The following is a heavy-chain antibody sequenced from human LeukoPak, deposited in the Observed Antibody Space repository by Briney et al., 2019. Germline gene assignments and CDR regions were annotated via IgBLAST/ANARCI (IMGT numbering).Heavy chain of an antibody. J-gene: IGHJ6*02. CDR3: ARLLLTPYYYYGMDV. CDR2: IKQDGSEK. V-gene: IGHV3-7*01. D-gene: IGHD2-15*01. CDR1: GFTFSSYW. Sequence: GGSLRLSCAASGFTFSSYWMSWVRQAPGKGLEWLANIKQDGSEKYYVDSVKGRFTISRDNAKNSLYLQMNSLRAEDTAVYYCARLLLTPYYYYGMDVWGQGTTVTVSS.